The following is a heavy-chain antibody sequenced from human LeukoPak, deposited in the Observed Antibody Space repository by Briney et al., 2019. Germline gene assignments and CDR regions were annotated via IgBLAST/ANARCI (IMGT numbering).Heavy chain of an antibody. Sequence: GGSLRLSCEASGFTFSSYWMSWVRQAPGKGLERVANIKTDGSEKYYVDSVKGRFTISRDNAKNSLYLQMNSLRAEDTAVYYCARDYTGYFPWGQGTLVIVSS. V-gene: IGHV3-7*03. CDR1: GFTFSSYW. CDR2: IKTDGSEK. J-gene: IGHJ5*02. CDR3: ARDYTGYFP. D-gene: IGHD3-9*01.